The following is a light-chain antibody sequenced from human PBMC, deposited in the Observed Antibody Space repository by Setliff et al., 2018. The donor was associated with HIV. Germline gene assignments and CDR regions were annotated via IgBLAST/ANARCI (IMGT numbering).Light chain of an antibody. CDR1: SSDVGGHNY. V-gene: IGLV2-14*03. CDR3: SSYTNTPLYF. J-gene: IGLJ1*01. CDR2: DVS. Sequence: QSVLTKPASVSGSPGQSITISCTGTSSDVGGHNYVSWYQQHPGKAPKLISYDVSNRHSGASNRFSGSKSGNTASLTISGLQAEDEADYYCSSYTNTPLYFFGTGTKVTVL.